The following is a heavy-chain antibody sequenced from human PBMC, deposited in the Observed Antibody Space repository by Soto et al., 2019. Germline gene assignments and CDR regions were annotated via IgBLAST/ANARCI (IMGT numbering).Heavy chain of an antibody. J-gene: IGHJ4*02. CDR1: GYTFTSYW. D-gene: IGHD5-18*01. CDR2: IDPSDSST. V-gene: IGHV5-10-1*01. Sequence: PGESLKISCKASGYTFTSYWITWVRQMPGKGLEWMGRIDPSDSSTKYSPSFQGHVTISTDKSITTAHLQWTSLKVSDTAIYYCAATGYTYGYHFDHWGQRTQVTVSS. CDR3: AATGYTYGYHFDH.